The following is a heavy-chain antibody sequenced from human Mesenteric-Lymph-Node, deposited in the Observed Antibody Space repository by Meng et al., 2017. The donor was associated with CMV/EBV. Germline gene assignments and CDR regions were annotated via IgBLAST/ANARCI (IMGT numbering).Heavy chain of an antibody. J-gene: IGHJ5*02. V-gene: IGHV3-20*04. CDR3: ARDISSTYNDFWSGRNWFDP. CDR2: INWNGGST. CDR1: GFTFDDYG. Sequence: GGSLRLSCAASGFTFDDYGMSWVRQAPGKGLEWVSGINWNGGSTGYADSVKGRFTISRDNAKKSLYLQMNSLRAEDTALYYCARDISSTYNDFWSGRNWFDPWGQGTLVTVS. D-gene: IGHD3-3*01.